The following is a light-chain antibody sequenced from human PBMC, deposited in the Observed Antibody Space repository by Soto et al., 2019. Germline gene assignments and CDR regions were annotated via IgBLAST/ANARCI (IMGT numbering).Light chain of an antibody. Sequence: GDRVTITCRASQSISSWLAWYQQKPGKAPKFLIYDASNLESGVPSRFSGSGSGAEFTLTISSLQPDDFATYYCQHYNSYSEAFGQGTKVDIK. CDR2: DAS. J-gene: IGKJ1*01. CDR1: QSISSW. V-gene: IGKV1-5*01. CDR3: QHYNSYSEA.